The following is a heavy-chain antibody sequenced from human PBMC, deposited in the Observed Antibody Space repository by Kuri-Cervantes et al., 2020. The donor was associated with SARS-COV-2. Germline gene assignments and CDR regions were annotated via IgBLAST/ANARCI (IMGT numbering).Heavy chain of an antibody. CDR2: INPNSGGT. Sequence: ASVKVSCKASGYTFTGYYMHWVRQAPGQGLEWMGWINPNSGGTNYAQKFQGWVTMTRDTSISTAYMELSRLRSGDTAVYYCARGPYYYDSSGYYTSVYYYYGMDVWGQGTTVTVSS. V-gene: IGHV1-2*04. D-gene: IGHD3-22*01. CDR1: GYTFTGYY. J-gene: IGHJ6*02. CDR3: ARGPYYYDSSGYYTSVYYYYGMDV.